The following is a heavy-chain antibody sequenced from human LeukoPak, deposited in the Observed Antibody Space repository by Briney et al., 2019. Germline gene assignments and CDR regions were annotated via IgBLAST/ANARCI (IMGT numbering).Heavy chain of an antibody. Sequence: GGSLRLSCAASGFSFSSHGMSWVRQAPGKGLEWVSGIIGGAGSTYYADSVSGRFTISGDNSKNTLYLQMNSLRADDTAVYYCAHGTMYQLDSWGQGTLVTVSS. D-gene: IGHD2-2*01. J-gene: IGHJ4*02. CDR2: IIGGAGST. V-gene: IGHV3-23*01. CDR3: AHGTMYQLDS. CDR1: GFSFSSHG.